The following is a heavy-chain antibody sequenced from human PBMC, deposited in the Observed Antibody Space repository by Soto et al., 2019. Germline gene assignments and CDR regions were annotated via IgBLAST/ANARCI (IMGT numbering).Heavy chain of an antibody. CDR2: ISGSGGST. V-gene: IGHV3-23*01. J-gene: IGHJ4*02. Sequence: GGSLRLSCAASGFTFSSYAMSWVRQAPGKGLEWVSAISGSGGSTYYADSVKGRFTISRDNSKNTLYLQMNSLRAEDTDVYYCAKYPRDYDILTGYYDYWGQGTLVTVSS. D-gene: IGHD3-9*01. CDR3: AKYPRDYDILTGYYDY. CDR1: GFTFSSYA.